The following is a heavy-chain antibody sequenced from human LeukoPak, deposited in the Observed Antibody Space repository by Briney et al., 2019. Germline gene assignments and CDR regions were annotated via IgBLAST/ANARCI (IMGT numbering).Heavy chain of an antibody. CDR1: GGSISTNY. D-gene: IGHD4-23*01. CDR2: IFYSGRN. Sequence: SETLSLTCTVSGGSISTNYWSWIRQPPGKGLEWIGNIFYSGRNNYNPSLRSRVTMSVDTSKNQFSLKLSSVTAADTAVYYCARRPGGGNSGWLDCWGQGTLVTVSS. V-gene: IGHV4-59*08. J-gene: IGHJ5*01. CDR3: ARRPGGGNSGWLDC.